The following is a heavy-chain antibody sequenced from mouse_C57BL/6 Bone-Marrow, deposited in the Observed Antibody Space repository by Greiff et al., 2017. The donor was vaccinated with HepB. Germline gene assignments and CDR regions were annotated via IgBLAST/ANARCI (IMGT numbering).Heavy chain of an antibody. Sequence: EVKLVDSGGDLVKPGGSLKLSCAASGFTFSSYGMSWVRQTPDKRLEWVATISSGGSYTYYPDSVKGRFTISRDNAKNTLYLQMSSLKSEDTAMYYCARLRITTVVAPFAYWGQGTLVTVSA. J-gene: IGHJ3*01. CDR1: GFTFSSYG. CDR3: ARLRITTVVAPFAY. V-gene: IGHV5-6*01. CDR2: ISSGGSYT. D-gene: IGHD1-1*01.